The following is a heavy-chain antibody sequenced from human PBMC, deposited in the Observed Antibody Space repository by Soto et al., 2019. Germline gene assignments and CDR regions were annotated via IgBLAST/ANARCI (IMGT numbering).Heavy chain of an antibody. J-gene: IGHJ6*02. CDR3: ARSPDSSGYYPRWYYYGMDV. Sequence: SETLSLTCSVSRGSISSSNWWSWVRQPPGKGLEWIGEIYHSGSTNYNPSLKSRVTISVDKSKNQFSLKLSSVTAADTAVYYCARSPDSSGYYPRWYYYGMDVWGQGTTVT. V-gene: IGHV4-4*02. D-gene: IGHD3-22*01. CDR2: IYHSGST. CDR1: RGSISSSNW.